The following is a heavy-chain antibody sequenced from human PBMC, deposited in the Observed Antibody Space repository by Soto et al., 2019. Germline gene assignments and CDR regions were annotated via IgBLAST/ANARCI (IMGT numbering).Heavy chain of an antibody. CDR3: ARAHDFWGGRQQPIDS. Sequence: SETLSLTCAVSGGSFRGFYWTWIRQSPGKGLEWLGDINHVGITNHNPSLKSRVSIPVDTSKSQFSLKLSSVTAADTAVYYCARAHDFWGGRQQPIDSRGQGTLVTVSS. CDR2: INHVGIT. CDR1: GGSFRGFY. D-gene: IGHD3-3*01. V-gene: IGHV4-34*01. J-gene: IGHJ4*02.